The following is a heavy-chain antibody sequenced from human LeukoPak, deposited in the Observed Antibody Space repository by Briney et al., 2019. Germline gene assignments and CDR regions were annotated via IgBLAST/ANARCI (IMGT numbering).Heavy chain of an antibody. CDR1: GFTFSNDW. V-gene: IGHV3-74*01. D-gene: IGHD3-9*01. Sequence: QPGGSLRLSCAASGFTFSNDWMHWVRQAPGKGLVWVSRINSDGSSISYADSVKGRFTISRDNAKNTLYLQMNSLGGEDTAVYYCARAQTDHDISIGYWIDYWGQGTLVTVSS. J-gene: IGHJ4*02. CDR2: INSDGSSI. CDR3: ARAQTDHDISIGYWIDY.